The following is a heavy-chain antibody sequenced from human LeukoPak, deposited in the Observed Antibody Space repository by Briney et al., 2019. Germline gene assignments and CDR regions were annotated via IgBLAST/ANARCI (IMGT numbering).Heavy chain of an antibody. CDR3: ARDSGSWDAFDI. D-gene: IGHD2-15*01. CDR1: GGSISSYY. Sequence: SETLSLTCTVSGGSISSYYWSWIRQPPGKGLEWIGYIYYSGSTNYNPSLKSRVTISVDTSKNQFSLKLSSVTAADTAVYYCARDSGSWDAFDIWGQGTMVTVSS. V-gene: IGHV4-59*01. J-gene: IGHJ3*02. CDR2: IYYSGST.